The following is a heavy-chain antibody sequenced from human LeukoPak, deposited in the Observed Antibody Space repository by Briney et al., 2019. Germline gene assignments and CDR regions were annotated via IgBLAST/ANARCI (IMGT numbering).Heavy chain of an antibody. J-gene: IGHJ5*02. D-gene: IGHD3-10*01. CDR1: GFTFSSYG. CDR3: AKDQLNYYGSGHPRGWFDP. CDR2: ISYDGSNK. Sequence: GGSLRLSCAASGFTFSSYGMHWVRQAPGKGLEWVAVISYDGSNKYYADSVKGRFTISRDNSKNTLYLQMNSLRAEDTAVYYCAKDQLNYYGSGHPRGWFDPWGQGTLVTVSS. V-gene: IGHV3-30*18.